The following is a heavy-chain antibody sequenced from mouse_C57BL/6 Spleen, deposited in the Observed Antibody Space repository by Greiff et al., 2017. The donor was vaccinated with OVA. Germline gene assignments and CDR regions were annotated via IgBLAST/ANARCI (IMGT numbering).Heavy chain of an antibody. V-gene: IGHV1-55*01. Sequence: QVQLQQPGAELVKPGASVKMSCKASGYTFTSYWITWVKQRPGQGLEWIGDIYPGSGSTNYNEKFKSKATLTVDTSSSTAYMQLSSLTSEDSAVYYCAKGSYYSNLDAMDYWGQGTSVTVSS. J-gene: IGHJ4*01. CDR1: GYTFTSYW. CDR2: IYPGSGST. D-gene: IGHD2-5*01. CDR3: AKGSYYSNLDAMDY.